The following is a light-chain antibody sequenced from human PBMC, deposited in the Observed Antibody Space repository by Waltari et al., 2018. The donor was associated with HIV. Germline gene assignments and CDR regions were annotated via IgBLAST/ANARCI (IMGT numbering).Light chain of an antibody. Sequence: QSALTQPRSVSGSPGQSVTISCTGTSSDVGGYNYVSWYQQHPAKAPKLMIYDVSTPPSGVPDRFSGPKAGNTASLTISGRQGEDVAYYYCCSYGGSYSWVFGGGTKLTVL. J-gene: IGLJ3*02. CDR1: SSDVGGYNY. V-gene: IGLV2-11*01. CDR3: CSYGGSYSWV. CDR2: DVS.